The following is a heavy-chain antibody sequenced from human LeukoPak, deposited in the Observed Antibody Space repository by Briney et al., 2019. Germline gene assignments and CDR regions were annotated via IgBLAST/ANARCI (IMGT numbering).Heavy chain of an antibody. J-gene: IGHJ5*02. CDR2: ISYDGSNK. D-gene: IGHD2-2*01. CDR1: GFTFSSYA. V-gene: IGHV3-30-3*01. CDR3: ARDGGGYQLPLGWFDP. Sequence: PGGSLRLSCAASGFTFSSYAMHWVRQAPGKGLEWVAVISYDGSNKYYADSMKGRFTISRDNSKNTLYLQMNSLRAEDTAVYYCARDGGGYQLPLGWFDPWGQGTLVTVSS.